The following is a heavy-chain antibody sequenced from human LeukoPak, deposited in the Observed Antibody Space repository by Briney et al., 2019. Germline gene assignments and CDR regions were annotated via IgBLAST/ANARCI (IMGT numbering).Heavy chain of an antibody. D-gene: IGHD6-13*01. CDR2: IYYSGST. Sequence: PSETLSLTCTVSGGSVSSGSYYWSWIRQPPGKGLEWIGYIYYSGSTNYNPSLKSRVTISVDTSKNQFSLKLSSVTAADTAVYYCARGRGLYSSSWYLGFYYFDYWGQGTLVTVSS. CDR3: ARGRGLYSSSWYLGFYYFDY. V-gene: IGHV4-61*01. J-gene: IGHJ4*02. CDR1: GGSVSSGSYY.